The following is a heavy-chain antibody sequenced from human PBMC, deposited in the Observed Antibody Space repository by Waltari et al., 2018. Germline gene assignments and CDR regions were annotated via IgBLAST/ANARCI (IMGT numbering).Heavy chain of an antibody. CDR2: ISGSGGRI. Sequence: EVQLLESGGGLVQPGGSLRLSCAASGFTFSSYAMSWVRQAPGKGLGGVSAISGSGGRIYYAGSVKGRFTISRDNSKNTLYLQMNSLRAEDTAVYYCASYGSVRKWSNSFDYWGQGTLVTVSS. CDR1: GFTFSSYA. V-gene: IGHV3-23*01. J-gene: IGHJ4*02. D-gene: IGHD3-10*01. CDR3: ASYGSVRKWSNSFDY.